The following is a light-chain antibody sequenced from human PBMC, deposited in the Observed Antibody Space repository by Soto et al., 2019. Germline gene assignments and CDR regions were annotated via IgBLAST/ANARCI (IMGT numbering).Light chain of an antibody. CDR2: LNSDGSH. Sequence: QPVLTRSPSASASLGASVKLTCTLSSGHSSYAIAWHQQQPEKGPRYLMKLNSDGSHSKGDGIPDRFSGSSSGAERYLIISSLQSEDEADYYCQTWGTGIHVFGNGTKLTVL. J-gene: IGLJ1*01. V-gene: IGLV4-69*01. CDR3: QTWGTGIHV. CDR1: SGHSSYA.